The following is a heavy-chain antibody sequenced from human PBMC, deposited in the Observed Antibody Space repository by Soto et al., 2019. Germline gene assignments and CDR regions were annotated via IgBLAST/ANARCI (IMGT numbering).Heavy chain of an antibody. V-gene: IGHV3-66*01. J-gene: IGHJ6*02. Sequence: GGSLRLSCAASGFTVSSNYMSWVRQAPGKGLEWVSVIYNGGSTYYADSVKGRFTISRDNSKNALYLQMNCLRAEDTAVYYCARDRIPTGMDVWGQGTTVTVSS. CDR1: GFTVSSNY. CDR3: ARDRIPTGMDV. CDR2: IYNGGST.